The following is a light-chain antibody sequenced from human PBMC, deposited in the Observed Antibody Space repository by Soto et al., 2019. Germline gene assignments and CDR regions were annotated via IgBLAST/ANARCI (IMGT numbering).Light chain of an antibody. CDR3: AAWDDSLTVV. CDR1: SSNIGSNY. Sequence: QSVLTQPPSASVTPGQLVTISCSGTSSNIGSNYVYWYQQLPGTAPKLLIYKDNQRPSGVPDRFSGSKSGTSASLAISGLRSEDEADYYCAAWDDSLTVVFGGGTKVTVL. V-gene: IGLV1-47*01. J-gene: IGLJ2*01. CDR2: KDN.